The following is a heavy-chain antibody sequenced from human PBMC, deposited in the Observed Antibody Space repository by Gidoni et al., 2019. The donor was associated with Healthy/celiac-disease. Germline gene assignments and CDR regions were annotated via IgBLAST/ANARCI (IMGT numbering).Heavy chain of an antibody. CDR3: ARVSGSGSYLPFDY. CDR1: GGTFSSYA. V-gene: IGHV1-69*01. Sequence: QVQLVQSGAEVKKPGSSVKVSCKASGGTFSSYAISWVRQAPGQGLEWMGGIIPIFGTANYAQKFQGRVTITADESTSTAYMELSSLRSEDTAVYYCARVSGSGSYLPFDYWGQGTLVTVSS. CDR2: IIPIFGTA. D-gene: IGHD1-26*01. J-gene: IGHJ4*02.